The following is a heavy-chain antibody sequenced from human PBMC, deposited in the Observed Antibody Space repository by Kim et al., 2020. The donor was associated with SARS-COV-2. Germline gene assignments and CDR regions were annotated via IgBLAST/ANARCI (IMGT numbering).Heavy chain of an antibody. J-gene: IGHJ4*02. Sequence: SGPTLVNPTQTLTLTCTFSGFSLSTSGMCVTWIRQPPGKALEWLAMIDWDDDKHYSTSLRSRLTISKDISKNQVVLTMTNMDPVDTATFYCARIRRDSSAYRTIDSWGRGALVTVSS. V-gene: IGHV2-70*01. D-gene: IGHD3-22*01. CDR2: IDWDDDK. CDR3: ARIRRDSSAYRTIDS. CDR1: GFSLSTSGMC.